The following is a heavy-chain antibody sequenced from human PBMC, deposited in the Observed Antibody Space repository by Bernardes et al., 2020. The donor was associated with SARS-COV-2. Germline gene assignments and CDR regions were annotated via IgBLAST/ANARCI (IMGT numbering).Heavy chain of an antibody. CDR1: GFTFNTYS. V-gene: IGHV3-21*06. J-gene: IGHJ6*02. Sequence: GGTLRLSCAASGFTFNTYSLNWVRQAPRKGLELVSSISSSGSYKYYADSVKGRFTISRDSAKNSLYLEMNSLRAEDTAVYYGARGPYCPGGICTFYGMDVWGQGTTVTVSS. D-gene: IGHD2-8*02. CDR2: ISSSGSYK. CDR3: ARGPYCPGGICTFYGMDV.